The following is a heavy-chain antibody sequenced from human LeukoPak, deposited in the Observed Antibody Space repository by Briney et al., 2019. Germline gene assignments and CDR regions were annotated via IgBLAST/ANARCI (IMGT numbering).Heavy chain of an antibody. CDR3: AKSSGYPYYFDY. CDR1: GFTFSSYE. CDR2: ISFSVGST. Sequence: GGSLRLSCAASGFTFSSYEMNWVRQAPGKGLEWVAAISFSVGSTYYADSVKGRFTISRDNSKTTLYLQMNSLRAEDTAVYYCAKSSGYPYYFDYWGQGTLVTVSS. J-gene: IGHJ4*02. V-gene: IGHV3-23*01. D-gene: IGHD5-18*01.